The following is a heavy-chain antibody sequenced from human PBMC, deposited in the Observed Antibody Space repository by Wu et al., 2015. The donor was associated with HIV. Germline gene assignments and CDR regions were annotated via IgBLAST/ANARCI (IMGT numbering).Heavy chain of an antibody. J-gene: IGHJ4*02. V-gene: IGHV1-8*01. D-gene: IGHD3-10*01. Sequence: QVQLVQSGAEVKKPGASVKVSCKASGYTFNSYDINWVRQASGQGLEWIGWMNPYSGNTGYARNFRGRVTMTTDTSTSTAYMELRSLRSDDTAVYYCARDRLLWFGVQIDYVGQGTLVTVSS. CDR3: ARDRLLWFGVQIDY. CDR2: MNPYSGNT. CDR1: GYTFNSYD.